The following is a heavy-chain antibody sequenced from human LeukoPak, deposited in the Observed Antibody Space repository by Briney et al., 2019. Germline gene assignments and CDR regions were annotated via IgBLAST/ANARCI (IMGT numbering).Heavy chain of an antibody. D-gene: IGHD1-26*01. J-gene: IGHJ5*02. CDR1: GFTFSSYS. CDR3: ARVADAGDWFDP. CDR2: ISSSSSYI. V-gene: IGHV3-21*01. Sequence: GGSLRLSCAASGFTFSSYSMNWVRQAPGKGLEWVSSISSSSSYIYYADSVKGRFTISRDNAKNSLYLQMNSLRAEDTAVYYCARVADAGDWFDPWGQGTLVTVPS.